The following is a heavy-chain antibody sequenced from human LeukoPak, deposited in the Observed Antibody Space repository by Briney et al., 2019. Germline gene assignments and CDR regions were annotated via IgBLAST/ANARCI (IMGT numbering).Heavy chain of an antibody. Sequence: SETLSLTCTVSGGSISSSSYYWGWIRQPPGKGLEWIGYIYYSGSTNYNPSLKSRVTISVDTSKNQFSLKLSSVTAADTAVYYCARWPRGYCSGGSCSNWFDPWGQGTLVTVSS. CDR2: IYYSGST. J-gene: IGHJ5*02. D-gene: IGHD2-15*01. CDR1: GGSISSSSYY. V-gene: IGHV4-61*05. CDR3: ARWPRGYCSGGSCSNWFDP.